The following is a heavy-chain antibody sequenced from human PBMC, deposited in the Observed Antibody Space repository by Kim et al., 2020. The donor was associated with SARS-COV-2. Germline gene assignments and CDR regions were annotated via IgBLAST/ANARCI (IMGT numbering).Heavy chain of an antibody. CDR3: ARHLGQLLVFYNWFDP. D-gene: IGHD2-2*01. Sequence: SETLSLTCTVSGGSISSSSYYWGWIRQPPGKWLEWIGSIYYSGSTYYNPSLKSRVTISVDTSKNQFSLKLSSVTAADTAVYYCARHLGQLLVFYNWFDPWGQGTRVTVSS. CDR2: IYYSGST. CDR1: GGSISSSSYY. J-gene: IGHJ5*02. V-gene: IGHV4-39*01.